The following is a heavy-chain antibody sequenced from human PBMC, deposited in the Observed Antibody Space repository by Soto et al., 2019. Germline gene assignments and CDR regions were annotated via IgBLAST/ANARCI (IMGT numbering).Heavy chain of an antibody. D-gene: IGHD3-10*01. Sequence: EVQLLESGGGLVQPGGSLRFSCAAPGFPFSSKAMSWVRQAPGKGLEWVSAISGSGGSTYYADSVKGRFTISRDNSKDTLYLQMNSLRAEDTAVYYCAKDGVGGSGGFDYWGQGTLVTVSS. CDR3: AKDGVGGSGGFDY. CDR1: GFPFSSKA. CDR2: ISGSGGST. J-gene: IGHJ4*02. V-gene: IGHV3-23*01.